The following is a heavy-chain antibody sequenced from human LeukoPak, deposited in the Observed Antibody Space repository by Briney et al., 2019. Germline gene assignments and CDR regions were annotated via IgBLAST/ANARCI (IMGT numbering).Heavy chain of an antibody. J-gene: IGHJ3*02. Sequence: KPSETLSLTCTVSGGSISSSRYYWGWIRQPPGKGLEWIGNINYSGSTYYSPSLKGRVTISVDTSKNQFSLKLSSVTAADTAVYYCARPFSLGTMVDAFDSWGQGTMVTVSS. D-gene: IGHD4/OR15-4a*01. CDR3: ARPFSLGTMVDAFDS. CDR2: INYSGST. CDR1: GGSISSSRYY. V-gene: IGHV4-39*01.